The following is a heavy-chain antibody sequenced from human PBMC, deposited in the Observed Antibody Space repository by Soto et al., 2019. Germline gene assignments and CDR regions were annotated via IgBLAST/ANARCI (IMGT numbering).Heavy chain of an antibody. J-gene: IGHJ4*02. Sequence: SETLSLTCTVSGGSVSSGSYYWSWIRQPPGKGLEWIGYIYYSGGTNYKPSLRSRVTISVDTSKNQYSLKVTSVTSADTAVYYCARGRGYYDSTDFDYWGQGIPVTVSS. CDR3: ARGRGYYDSTDFDY. V-gene: IGHV4-61*01. D-gene: IGHD3-16*01. CDR2: IYYSGGT. CDR1: GGSVSSGSYY.